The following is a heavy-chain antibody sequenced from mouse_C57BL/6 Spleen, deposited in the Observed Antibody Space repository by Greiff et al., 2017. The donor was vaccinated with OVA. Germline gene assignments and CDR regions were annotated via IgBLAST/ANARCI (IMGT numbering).Heavy chain of an antibody. J-gene: IGHJ2*01. CDR3: ASPYYSHSGYFDY. Sequence: EVQLQQSGPELVKPGASVKISCKASGYTFTDYYMNWVKQSHGKSLEWIGDINPNNGGTSYNQKFKGKATLTVDKSSSTAYMELRSLTSEDSAVYYCASPYYSHSGYFDYWGQGTTLTVSS. V-gene: IGHV1-26*01. D-gene: IGHD2-12*01. CDR2: INPNNGGT. CDR1: GYTFTDYY.